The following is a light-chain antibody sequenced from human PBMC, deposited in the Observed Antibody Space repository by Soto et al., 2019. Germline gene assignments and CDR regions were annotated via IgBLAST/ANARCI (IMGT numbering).Light chain of an antibody. CDR2: GAS. V-gene: IGKV3-15*01. Sequence: EIVMTQSPATLSVSPGERATLSCRASQSVSSNLAGYQQKPGQPPRLLIYGASTRATGIPATFSGSGSGKEFTLTISSLQDEDVAVYYCQQDNNWPLTFGGGTKVEIK. J-gene: IGKJ4*01. CDR1: QSVSSN. CDR3: QQDNNWPLT.